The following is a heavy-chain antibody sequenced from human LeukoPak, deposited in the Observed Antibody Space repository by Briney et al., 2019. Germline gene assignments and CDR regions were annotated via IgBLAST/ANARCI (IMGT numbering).Heavy chain of an antibody. D-gene: IGHD3-10*01. J-gene: IGHJ4*02. Sequence: GGSLRLTCAASGFTFDDYDMSWVRQAPGKGLEWVSGINWNGGSTGYADSVKGRFTISRDNAKNSLYLQMNSLRAEDTALYYCARRDYYGSGSPDYWGQGTLVTVSS. CDR1: GFTFDDYD. V-gene: IGHV3-20*04. CDR2: INWNGGST. CDR3: ARRDYYGSGSPDY.